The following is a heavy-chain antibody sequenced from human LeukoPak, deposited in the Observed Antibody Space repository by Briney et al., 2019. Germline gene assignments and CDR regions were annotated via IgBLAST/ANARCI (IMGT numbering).Heavy chain of an antibody. J-gene: IGHJ4*02. Sequence: GGSLRLSCVTSTFTFNNHGMHWVRQAPGKGLEWVAVIAADGGVKHYTYSVKGRFVLTRDDSKNTVYLEMNNVKVEDTAVYYCAREATWGQWYFDHWGQGAPVIVSS. CDR1: TFTFNNHG. CDR2: IAADGGVK. D-gene: IGHD6-19*01. CDR3: AREATWGQWYFDH. V-gene: IGHV3-30*03.